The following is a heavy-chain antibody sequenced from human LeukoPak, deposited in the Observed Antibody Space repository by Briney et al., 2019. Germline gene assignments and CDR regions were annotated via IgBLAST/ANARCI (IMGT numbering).Heavy chain of an antibody. V-gene: IGHV3-66*01. CDR2: IYSGGST. Sequence: GSLRLSCAASGFTVSSNYMSWVRQAPGKELEWVSVIYSGGSTYYADSVKGRFTISRDNSKNTLYLQMNSLRAEDTAVYYCARNFWSGYYRGACDYWGQGTLVTVSS. J-gene: IGHJ4*02. D-gene: IGHD3-3*01. CDR1: GFTVSSNY. CDR3: ARNFWSGYYRGACDY.